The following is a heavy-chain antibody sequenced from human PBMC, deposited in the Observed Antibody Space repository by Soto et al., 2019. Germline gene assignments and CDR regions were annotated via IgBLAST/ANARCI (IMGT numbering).Heavy chain of an antibody. J-gene: IGHJ4*02. CDR1: GYTFTSYG. CDR3: AREPNYFDY. V-gene: IGHV1-18*01. Sequence: ASVKVSCKASGYTFTSYGISWVRQAPGQGLEWMGWISAHNGNKKYAQKLQGRVTMTTDTSTSTAYMELRSLKSDDTAVYYCAREPNYFDYWGQGTLVTVSS. CDR2: ISAHNGNK.